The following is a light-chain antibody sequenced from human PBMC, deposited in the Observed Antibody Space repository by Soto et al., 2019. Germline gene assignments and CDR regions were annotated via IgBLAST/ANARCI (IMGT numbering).Light chain of an antibody. J-gene: IGKJ1*01. Sequence: AIQMTQSPSSLSASVGDRVTITCRASQGIRNDLAWYQQKPGKAPTLLIYGASNLQSGVLSRFSGSGSDTDFTLTISSLQTEDFATYYCLQDYNYPRTFGLGTKVEIK. CDR2: GAS. CDR3: LQDYNYPRT. V-gene: IGKV1-6*01. CDR1: QGIRND.